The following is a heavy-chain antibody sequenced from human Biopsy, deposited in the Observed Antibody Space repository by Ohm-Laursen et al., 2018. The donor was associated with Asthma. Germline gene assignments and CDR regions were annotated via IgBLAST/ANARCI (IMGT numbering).Heavy chain of an antibody. CDR1: GYTFINYA. Sequence: ASVSVSCKAYGYTFINYALHWVRQAPGERLEWMVWINAGNGNTKYSQKFQGRVTISRDTSASTAYMDLSSLRSEDTAVYYCARTYYDFLTGQVDDVFAIWGQGTMVTVSS. V-gene: IGHV1-3*01. J-gene: IGHJ3*02. D-gene: IGHD3-9*01. CDR3: ARTYYDFLTGQVDDVFAI. CDR2: INAGNGNT.